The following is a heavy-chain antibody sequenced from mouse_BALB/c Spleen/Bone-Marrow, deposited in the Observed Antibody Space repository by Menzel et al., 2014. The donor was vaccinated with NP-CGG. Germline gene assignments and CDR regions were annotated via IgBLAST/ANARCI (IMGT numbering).Heavy chain of an antibody. V-gene: IGHV1S81*02. CDR2: ITPSNGGS. CDR1: GYTFTNYY. CDR3: SREGAY. Sequence: VQLQQSGAELVKPGASVKLSCKASGYTFTNYYMYWVKQRPGQGLEWIGEITPSNGGSNFIEKFKNKATLTVDKSSSTAYMQLSSLTSEDSAVYYCSREGAYWVQGTLVTVSA. J-gene: IGHJ3*01.